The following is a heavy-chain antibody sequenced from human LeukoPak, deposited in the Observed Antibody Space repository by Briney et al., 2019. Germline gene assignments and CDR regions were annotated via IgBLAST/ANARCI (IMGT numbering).Heavy chain of an antibody. Sequence: AGSLRLSCAASGFTFSSYWMHWVRQAPGKGLEWVSSISSSSSYIYYADSVKGRFTISRDNAKNSLYLQMNSLRAEDTAVYYCARMVKRFDYWGQGTLVTVSS. D-gene: IGHD5-18*01. V-gene: IGHV3-21*01. CDR3: ARMVKRFDY. CDR1: GFTFSSYW. CDR2: ISSSSSYI. J-gene: IGHJ4*02.